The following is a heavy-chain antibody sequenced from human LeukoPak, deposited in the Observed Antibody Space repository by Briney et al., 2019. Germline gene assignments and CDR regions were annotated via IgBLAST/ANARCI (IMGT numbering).Heavy chain of an antibody. D-gene: IGHD3-10*01. V-gene: IGHV3-21*04. CDR2: ISGSTSYI. CDR3: AKRPRGNYLDPFDY. CDR1: GFTFSSYS. J-gene: IGHJ4*02. Sequence: GGSLRLSCAASGFTFSSYSMNWVRQAPGKGLEWVSSISGSTSYIYYADSVKGRFTISRDNTKNSLYLQMNSLRAEDTAVYYCAKRPRGNYLDPFDYWGQGTLVTVSS.